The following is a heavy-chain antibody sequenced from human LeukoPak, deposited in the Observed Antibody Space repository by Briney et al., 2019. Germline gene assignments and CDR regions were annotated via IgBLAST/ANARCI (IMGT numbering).Heavy chain of an antibody. CDR3: ARRSTLYSSGRFYFDY. V-gene: IGHV1-18*01. CDR1: GYTFTNYG. D-gene: IGHD6-19*01. J-gene: IGHJ4*02. Sequence: GASVKVSCKASGYTFTNYGITWVRQAPGQGLEWMGWTSAHDGTRNYALKHEDRVTMTTDTSTSTAYMELRGLRSDDTAVYYCARRSTLYSSGRFYFDYWGQGTLVIVSS. CDR2: TSAHDGTR.